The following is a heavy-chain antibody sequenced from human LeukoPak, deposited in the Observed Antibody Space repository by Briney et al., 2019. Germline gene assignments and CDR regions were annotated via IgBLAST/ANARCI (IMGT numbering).Heavy chain of an antibody. CDR2: ISYDGSNK. Sequence: PGGSLRLSCAASGFTFSSYGMHWVRQAPGKGLEWVAVISYDGSNKYYADSVKGRFTISRDNSKNTLYLQMNSLRAEDTAVYYCARTPRWEQWLAIFDYWGQGTLVTVSS. J-gene: IGHJ4*02. CDR1: GFTFSSYG. CDR3: ARTPRWEQWLAIFDY. V-gene: IGHV3-30*03. D-gene: IGHD6-19*01.